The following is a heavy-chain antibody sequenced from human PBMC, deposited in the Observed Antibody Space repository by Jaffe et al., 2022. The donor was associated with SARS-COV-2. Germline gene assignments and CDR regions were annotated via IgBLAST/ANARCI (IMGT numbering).Heavy chain of an antibody. D-gene: IGHD6-6*01. V-gene: IGHV4-39*02. J-gene: IGHJ4*02. Sequence: QLQLQESGPGLVKPSETLSLTCTVSGGSISSSSYYWGWIRQPPGKGLEWIGSIYYSGSTYYNPSLKSRVTISVDTSKNQFSLKLSSVTAADTAVYYCAREGVARLLKSWGQGTLVTVSS. CDR3: AREGVARLLKS. CDR1: GGSISSSSYY. CDR2: IYYSGST.